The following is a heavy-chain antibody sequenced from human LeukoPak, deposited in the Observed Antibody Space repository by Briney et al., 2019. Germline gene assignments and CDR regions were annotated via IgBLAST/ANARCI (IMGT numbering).Heavy chain of an antibody. V-gene: IGHV1-69*05. CDR1: GGTFSSYA. Sequence: GASVKVSCKASGGTFSSYAISWVRQAPGQGLEWMGGIIPIFGTANYAQKFQGRVTITTDESTSTAYMELSSLRSEDTAVYYCARVIADYDFWSGYGDPRTSWFDPWGQGTLVTVSS. D-gene: IGHD3-3*01. CDR2: IIPIFGTA. J-gene: IGHJ5*02. CDR3: ARVIADYDFWSGYGDPRTSWFDP.